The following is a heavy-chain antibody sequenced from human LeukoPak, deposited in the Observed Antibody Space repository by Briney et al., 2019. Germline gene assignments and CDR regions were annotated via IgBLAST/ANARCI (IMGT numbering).Heavy chain of an antibody. Sequence: GGSLRLSCAASGFTFSSYWMHWVRQAPGKGLVWISRINSDGSSTSYADSVKGRFTISRDNAKNTLYLQMNSLRAEDTAVYYCASGGRAARWFDPWGQGTLVTVSS. V-gene: IGHV3-74*01. CDR2: INSDGSST. D-gene: IGHD6-6*01. J-gene: IGHJ5*02. CDR3: ASGGRAARWFDP. CDR1: GFTFSSYW.